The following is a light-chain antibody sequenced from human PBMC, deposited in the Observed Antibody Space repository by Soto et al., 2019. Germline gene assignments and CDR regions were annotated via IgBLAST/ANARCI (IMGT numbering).Light chain of an antibody. Sequence: QSALTQPASVSGSPGQSITISCTGTSSDVGAYNFVSWYQHHPGTAPKLMIYEVSNRPSGASNRFSGSKSGNTASLTISGLQTEDEADYYCAAWDGSLNGLVFGGGTKLTVL. CDR1: SSDVGAYNF. V-gene: IGLV2-14*01. CDR2: EVS. J-gene: IGLJ3*02. CDR3: AAWDGSLNGLV.